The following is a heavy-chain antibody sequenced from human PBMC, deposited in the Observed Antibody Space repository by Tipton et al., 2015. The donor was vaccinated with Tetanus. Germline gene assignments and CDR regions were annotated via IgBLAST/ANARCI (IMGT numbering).Heavy chain of an antibody. J-gene: IGHJ4*02. V-gene: IGHV4-59*01. Sequence: TLSLTCAVYGGSFSGYYWSWIRQPPGRGLEWIGYIYYSGTTKYNPSLKSRVTMSVDTSKNQFSLRLNSVTAADTAMYYCARAPNRISRAYDYWGQGTQIIVSS. CDR2: IYYSGTT. CDR1: GGSFSGYY. D-gene: IGHD1-14*01. CDR3: ARAPNRISRAYDY.